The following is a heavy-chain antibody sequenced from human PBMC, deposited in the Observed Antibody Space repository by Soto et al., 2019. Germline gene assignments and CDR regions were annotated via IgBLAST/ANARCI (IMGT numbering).Heavy chain of an antibody. CDR3: ARGRKRYYLN. CDR2: IYYSGST. Sequence: SETLSLTCTVSGGSISSGDYYWSWIRQPPGKGLEWIGYIYYSGSTYYNPSLKSRVTISVDTSKNQFSLKLSSVTAADTAVYYRARGRKRYYLNWSQCTLVTVSS. V-gene: IGHV4-30-4*01. CDR1: GGSISSGDYY. J-gene: IGHJ1*01.